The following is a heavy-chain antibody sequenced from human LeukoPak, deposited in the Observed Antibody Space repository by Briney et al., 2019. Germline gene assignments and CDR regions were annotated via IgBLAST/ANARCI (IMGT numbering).Heavy chain of an antibody. Sequence: GGSLRLSCAASGFIFGGYTMSWVRQAPGRGLEWVSSISGSSSYIYYADSMRGRFTISRDNAKNSLYLQMNSLRAEDTAVYYCARVFRGVILDRFDYWGQGTLVTVSS. V-gene: IGHV3-21*01. CDR3: ARVFRGVILDRFDY. CDR1: GFIFGGYT. CDR2: ISGSSSYI. D-gene: IGHD3-10*01. J-gene: IGHJ4*02.